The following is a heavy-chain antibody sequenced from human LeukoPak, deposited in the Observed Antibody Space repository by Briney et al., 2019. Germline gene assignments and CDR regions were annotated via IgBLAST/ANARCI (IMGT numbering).Heavy chain of an antibody. J-gene: IGHJ3*02. CDR2: FSSEGTAT. CDR3: TRDSSRDGLDI. V-gene: IGHV3-74*01. Sequence: PGGSLRLSCVASGFTLSRHWMHWVRQAPGKGLVWVSRFSSEGTATTYADPVKGRFTMSSDNAKNTLYLQMNSLGAEDTAVYYCTRDSSRDGLDIWGRGTMVTVSS. CDR1: GFTLSRHW.